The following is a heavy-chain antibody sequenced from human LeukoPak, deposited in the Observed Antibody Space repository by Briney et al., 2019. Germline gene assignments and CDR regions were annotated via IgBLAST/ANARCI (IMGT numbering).Heavy chain of an antibody. Sequence: SETLSLTCTVSGGSISSYYWSWIRQPAGKGLEWIGRIYTSGSTNYNSSLKSRVTMSVDTSKNQFSLKMSSVTAADTAVYYCVRGSGYGSGSYYTYYFDYWGQGTLVTVSS. CDR3: VRGSGYGSGSYYTYYFDY. CDR1: GGSISSYY. CDR2: IYTSGST. V-gene: IGHV4-4*07. D-gene: IGHD3-10*01. J-gene: IGHJ4*02.